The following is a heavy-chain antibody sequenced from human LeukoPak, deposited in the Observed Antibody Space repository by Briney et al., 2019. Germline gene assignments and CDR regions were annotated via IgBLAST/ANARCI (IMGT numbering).Heavy chain of an antibody. CDR2: IHHSGDT. Sequence: SETLSLTCGVSGYSISTSYYWGWIRQPPGKGLEWIGTIHHSGDTYYNPSLKSRVTTSLDTSKNQFSLHLSSVTAADTALYYCARASNSGYYYFDYWGQGTLDTVSS. CDR1: GYSISTSYY. V-gene: IGHV4-38-2*01. J-gene: IGHJ4*02. D-gene: IGHD3-22*01. CDR3: ARASNSGYYYFDY.